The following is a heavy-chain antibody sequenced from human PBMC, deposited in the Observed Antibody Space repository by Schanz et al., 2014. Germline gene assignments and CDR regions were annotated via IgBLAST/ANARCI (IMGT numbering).Heavy chain of an antibody. J-gene: IGHJ5*01. Sequence: QLQLVQSGAEVKKPGASVKISCGTFGKRYFIHWVRQAPGQGLEWMGMIDPRGASTTYAQKFQGRLSLTGDMSTSTLYLELRSLTSEDTAVYYCARNYEWFESWGQGTPVTVSS. CDR2: IDPRGAST. CDR1: GKRYF. V-gene: IGHV1-46*02. CDR3: ARNYEWFES. D-gene: IGHD3-16*01.